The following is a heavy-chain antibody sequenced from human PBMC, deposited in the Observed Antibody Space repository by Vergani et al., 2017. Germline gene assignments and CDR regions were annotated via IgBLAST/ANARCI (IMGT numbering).Heavy chain of an antibody. CDR1: GDRVSSNSAA. CDR3: ARSTRNNHAFDM. J-gene: IGHJ3*02. D-gene: IGHD2-2*01. CDR2: TYYRSKWYN. Sequence: QEQLQQSGPGLVKPSQTLSLTCVISGDRVSSNSAAWNWIRQSPSRGLEWLGRTYYRSKWYNDYALSLKSRISINPDTSKNQFSLQLNSVTPEDTAVYYCARSTRNNHAFDMWGQGTMVTVSS. V-gene: IGHV6-1*01.